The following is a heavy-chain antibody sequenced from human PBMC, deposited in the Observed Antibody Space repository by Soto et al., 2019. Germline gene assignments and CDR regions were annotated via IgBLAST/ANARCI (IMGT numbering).Heavy chain of an antibody. V-gene: IGHV3-48*04. D-gene: IGHD2-15*01. Sequence: GGSLRLSCAASGFTFSNYGMHWVRQAPGKGLEWVSYISGNGNTIYYADSVKGRFTVSRDNTKNLLYLQMNSLRAEDTAVYYCAASAVVAAHYWGQGALVTVSS. J-gene: IGHJ4*02. CDR3: AASAVVAAHY. CDR1: GFTFSNYG. CDR2: ISGNGNTI.